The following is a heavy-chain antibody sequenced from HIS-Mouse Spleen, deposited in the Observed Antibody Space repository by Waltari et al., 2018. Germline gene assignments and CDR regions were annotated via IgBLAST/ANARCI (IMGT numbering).Heavy chain of an antibody. CDR2: IYTSGST. D-gene: IGHD3-3*01. J-gene: IGHJ5*02. V-gene: IGHV4-4*07. CDR1: GGSISSYY. Sequence: QVQLQESGPGLVKPSETLSLTCTVSGGSISSYYWSWIRQPAGKGLEWIGRIYTSGSTNYNPSRKSRVTMSVDTSKNQFSLKLSSVTAADTAVYYCARTPYDFWSGYYPRGDWFDPWGQGTLVTVSS. CDR3: ARTPYDFWSGYYPRGDWFDP.